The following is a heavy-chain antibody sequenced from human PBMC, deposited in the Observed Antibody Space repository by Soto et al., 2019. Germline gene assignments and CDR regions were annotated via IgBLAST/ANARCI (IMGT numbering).Heavy chain of an antibody. CDR1: GFTFSSYA. D-gene: IGHD6-19*01. Sequence: GGSLRLSCAAPGFTFSSYAMSWVRQAPGKGLEWVSAISGSGGSTYYADSVKGRFTISRDNSKNTLYLQMNSLRAEDTAVYYCAKDREGSGWYPHYYGMDVWGQGTTVTVSS. J-gene: IGHJ6*02. CDR3: AKDREGSGWYPHYYGMDV. V-gene: IGHV3-23*01. CDR2: ISGSGGST.